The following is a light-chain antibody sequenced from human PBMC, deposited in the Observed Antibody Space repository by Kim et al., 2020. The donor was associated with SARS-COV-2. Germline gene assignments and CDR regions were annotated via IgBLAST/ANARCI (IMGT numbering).Light chain of an antibody. CDR3: QAWDSSTDV. CDR1: KLGDKY. V-gene: IGLV3-1*01. CDR2: QDS. Sequence: SYELTQPPSVSVSPGQTASITCSGDKLGDKYACWYQQKPGQSPVLVIYQDSKRPSGFPERFSGSNSGNTATLTISGTQAMDEADYYCQAWDSSTDVFGTGTKVTVL. J-gene: IGLJ1*01.